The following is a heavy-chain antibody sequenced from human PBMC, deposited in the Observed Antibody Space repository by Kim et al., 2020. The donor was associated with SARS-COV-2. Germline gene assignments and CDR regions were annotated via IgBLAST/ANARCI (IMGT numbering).Heavy chain of an antibody. CDR1: GGSISSSSYY. Sequence: SETLSLTCTVSGGSISSSSYYWGWIRQPQGKGLEWIGSIYYSGSTYYNPSLKSRVTISVDTSKNQFSLKLSSVTAADTAVYYCARLADQARYYYDSSGHEGWYFDLWGRGPLVTVSS. V-gene: IGHV4-39*01. CDR3: ARLADQARYYYDSSGHEGWYFDL. J-gene: IGHJ2*01. CDR2: IYYSGST. D-gene: IGHD3-22*01.